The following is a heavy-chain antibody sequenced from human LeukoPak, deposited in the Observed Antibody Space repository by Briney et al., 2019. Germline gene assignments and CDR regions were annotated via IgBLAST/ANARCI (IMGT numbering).Heavy chain of an antibody. CDR1: GYTFTGYY. Sequence: ASVKVPCKASGYTFTGYYMHWVRQAPGQGLEWMGWINPNSGGTNYAQKFQGRVTMTRDTSISTAYMELSGLRSDDTAVYYCARVPDYYYYGMDVWGQGTTVTVSS. V-gene: IGHV1-2*02. J-gene: IGHJ6*02. CDR2: INPNSGGT. D-gene: IGHD1-1*01. CDR3: ARVPDYYYYGMDV.